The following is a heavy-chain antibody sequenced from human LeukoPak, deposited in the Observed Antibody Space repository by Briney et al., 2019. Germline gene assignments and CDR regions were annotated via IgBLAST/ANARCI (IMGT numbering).Heavy chain of an antibody. Sequence: PGGSLRLSCAASGFTFSGSAVHWVRQASGKGLEWVGRIRSKANSYATAYAASVKGRFTISRDDSKNTAYLQMNSLKTEDTAVYYCIRELLWFGEPGDYWGQGTLVTVSS. V-gene: IGHV3-73*01. CDR2: IRSKANSYAT. CDR3: IRELLWFGEPGDY. CDR1: GFTFSGSA. D-gene: IGHD3-10*01. J-gene: IGHJ4*02.